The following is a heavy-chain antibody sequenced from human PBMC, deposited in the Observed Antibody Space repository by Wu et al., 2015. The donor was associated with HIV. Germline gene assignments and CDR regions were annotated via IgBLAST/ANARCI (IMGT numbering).Heavy chain of an antibody. V-gene: IGHV1-18*01. CDR1: GYTFTSYG. CDR3: ARGVSEVLWFGELPVMSVDAFDI. J-gene: IGHJ3*02. D-gene: IGHD3-10*01. Sequence: QVQLVQSGAEVKKPGASVKVSCKASGYTFTSYGISWVRQAPGQGLEWMGWISAYNGNTNYAQKLQGRVTMTTDTSTSTAYMELRSLRSDDTAVYYCARGVSEVLWFGELPVMSVDAFDIWAKGNGHRLF. CDR2: ISAYNGNT.